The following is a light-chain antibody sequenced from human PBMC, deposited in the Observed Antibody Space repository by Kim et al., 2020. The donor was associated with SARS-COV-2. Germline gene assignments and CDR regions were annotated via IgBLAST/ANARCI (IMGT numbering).Light chain of an antibody. J-gene: IGKJ1*01. CDR1: QSVINNY. CDR3: QQYGNSPWT. CDR2: DAS. Sequence: SPGDRATLSCSASQSVINNYLAWYQQKPGQAPRLLMYDASTRATDIPDSFSGSGSGTDFTLTISRLEPEDFAVYYCQQYGNSPWTFGQGTKVDIK. V-gene: IGKV3-20*01.